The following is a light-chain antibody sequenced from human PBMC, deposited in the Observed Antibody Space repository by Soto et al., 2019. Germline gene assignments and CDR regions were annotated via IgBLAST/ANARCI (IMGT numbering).Light chain of an antibody. V-gene: IGLV2-14*01. CDR2: EVS. CDR1: SSDVGGYNY. J-gene: IGLJ2*01. Sequence: QSVLTQPASVSGSPGQSITISCTGSSSDVGGYNYVSWYQQHPGKAPKLMIYEVSNRPSGISNRFSGSKSGNTASLTLSGLQAEDEDDYYCSSYTSSSTLVFGGGTQLTVL. CDR3: SSYTSSSTLV.